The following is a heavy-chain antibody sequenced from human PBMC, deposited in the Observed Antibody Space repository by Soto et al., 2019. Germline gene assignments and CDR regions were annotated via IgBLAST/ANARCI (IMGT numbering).Heavy chain of an antibody. D-gene: IGHD6-13*01. CDR2: IYTSGST. Sequence: SETLSLTCTVSGGSISSYYWSWIRQPAGKGLEWIGRIYTSGSTNYNPSLKSRVTMSVDTSKNQFSLKLSSVTAADTAVYYCARDLYSSPRRDINWFDPWGQGTLVTVSS. CDR3: ARDLYSSPRRDINWFDP. J-gene: IGHJ5*02. V-gene: IGHV4-4*07. CDR1: GGSISSYY.